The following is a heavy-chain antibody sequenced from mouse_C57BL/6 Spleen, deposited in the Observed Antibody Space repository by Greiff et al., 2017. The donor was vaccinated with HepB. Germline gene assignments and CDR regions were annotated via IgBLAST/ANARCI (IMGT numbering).Heavy chain of an antibody. Sequence: VQLQQSGPELVKPGASVKMSCKASGYTFTDYNMHWVKQSHGKSLEWIGYINPNNGGTSYNQKFKGKATLTVNKSSSTAYMELRSLTSEDSAVYYCARHDYDVDYFDYWGQGTTLTVSS. CDR1: GYTFTDYN. CDR2: INPNNGGT. J-gene: IGHJ2*01. CDR3: ARHDYDVDYFDY. V-gene: IGHV1-22*01. D-gene: IGHD2-4*01.